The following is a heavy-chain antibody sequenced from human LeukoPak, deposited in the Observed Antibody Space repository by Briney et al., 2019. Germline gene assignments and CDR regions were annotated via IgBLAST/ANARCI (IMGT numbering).Heavy chain of an antibody. V-gene: IGHV5-51*01. CDR1: GYSFTSYW. Sequence: GEPLIISCQGSGYSFTSYWIGWVRPMPGKGLEWMGIIYTADSDTRYNPSFQGQVTISADVSTRTASLQWSSLRASDTAVYYCARRAFTSSAFASSYYVDVWGKGTTVTVSS. CDR2: IYTADSDT. CDR3: ARRAFTSSAFASSYYVDV. J-gene: IGHJ6*03. D-gene: IGHD2-2*01.